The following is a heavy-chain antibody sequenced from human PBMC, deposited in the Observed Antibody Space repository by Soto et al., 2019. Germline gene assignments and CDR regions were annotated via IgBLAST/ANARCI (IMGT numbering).Heavy chain of an antibody. CDR2: INHSGST. J-gene: IGHJ4*02. D-gene: IGHD2-8*02. Sequence: QVQLQQWGAGLLKPSETLSLTCAVYGGSFSGYYWTWLRQPPGTGLVWIGEINHSGSTNYNPSLKSRVTITVYTCKNQFSLALTSVTAAKTAVYYCARDKITGLFDYWGQGTLVPVSP. V-gene: IGHV4-34*01. CDR1: GGSFSGYY. CDR3: ARDKITGLFDY.